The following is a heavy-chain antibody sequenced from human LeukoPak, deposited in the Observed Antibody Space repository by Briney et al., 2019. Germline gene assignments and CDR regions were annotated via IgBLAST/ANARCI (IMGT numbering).Heavy chain of an antibody. J-gene: IGHJ6*03. CDR3: ARAGSSSIRYYYYMDV. CDR1: GFTFDDYA. Sequence: PGGSLRLSCAASGFTFDDYAMHWVRQAPGKGLDWLSGIGWNSGSIGYADSVKGRFTISRDNAKNSLYLQMNSLRAEDMALYYCARAGSSSIRYYYYMDVWGKGTTVTVSS. CDR2: IGWNSGSI. V-gene: IGHV3-9*03. D-gene: IGHD6-6*01.